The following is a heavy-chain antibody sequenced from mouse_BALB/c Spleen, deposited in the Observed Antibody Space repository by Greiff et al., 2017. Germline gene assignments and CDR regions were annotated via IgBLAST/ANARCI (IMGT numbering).Heavy chain of an antibody. CDR2: ISDGGSYT. V-gene: IGHV5-4*02. CDR3: ARAITTVVDY. J-gene: IGHJ2*01. Sequence: EVKLVESGGGLVKPGGSLKLSCAASGFTFSDYYMYWVRQTPEKRLEWVATISDGGSYTYYPDSVKGRFTISRDNAKNNLYLQMSSLKSEDTAMYYCARAITTVVDYWGQGTTLTVSS. CDR1: GFTFSDYY. D-gene: IGHD1-1*01.